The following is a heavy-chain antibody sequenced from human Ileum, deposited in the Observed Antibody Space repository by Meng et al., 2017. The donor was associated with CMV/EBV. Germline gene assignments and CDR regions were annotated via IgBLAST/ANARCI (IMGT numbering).Heavy chain of an antibody. CDR2: ISNSGSRQ. D-gene: IGHD2-8*02. CDR3: VGGGLFGFDY. Sequence: GGSLRLSCAGSGFTFSNHEMNWVRQAPGKGLEWVAYISNSGSRQYYADSVRGRFTVSRDNDKNTMYLQMKSLRAKDTGLYYYVGGGLFGFDYWGQGTLVTVSS. V-gene: IGHV3-48*03. J-gene: IGHJ4*01. CDR1: GFTFSNHE.